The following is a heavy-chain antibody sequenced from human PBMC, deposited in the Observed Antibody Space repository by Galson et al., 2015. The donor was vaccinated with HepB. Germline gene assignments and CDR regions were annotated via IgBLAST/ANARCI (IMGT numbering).Heavy chain of an antibody. V-gene: IGHV5-51*01. CDR2: IYPGDSDT. CDR1: GHSFTSNW. Sequence: QSGAEVKKPGESLRISCKGPGHSFTSNWIAWVRQMPGKGLEWMGIIYPGDSDTRYSPSFQGQVTISADKSIRIAYLQWSSLKASDTAMYYCARLSAAGLPVDFWGQGTLVTVSS. CDR3: ARLSAAGLPVDF. J-gene: IGHJ4*02. D-gene: IGHD6-13*01.